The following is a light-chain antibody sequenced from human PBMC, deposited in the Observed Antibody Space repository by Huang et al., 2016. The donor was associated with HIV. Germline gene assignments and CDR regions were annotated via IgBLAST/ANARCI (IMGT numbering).Light chain of an antibody. CDR1: QRIRTY. CDR2: VSS. J-gene: IGKJ2*02. V-gene: IGKV1-39*01. Sequence: DIQLTQSPSSLSASVGDRVTITCRASQRIRTYLNWYQQKPGKARKLLIYVSSSLQSGVPTRFSGSGSGTDFTLTISSLQPEDFATYYCQQSDNTPRTFGQGTKLEIK. CDR3: QQSDNTPRT.